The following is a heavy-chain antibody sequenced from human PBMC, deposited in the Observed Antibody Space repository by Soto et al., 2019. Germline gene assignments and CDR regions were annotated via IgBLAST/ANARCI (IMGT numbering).Heavy chain of an antibody. CDR3: ARDKVRGVINTFVYYYYGMDV. Sequence: PGGSLRLSCAASGFTFSSYGMHWVRQAPGKGLEWVAVIWYDGSNKYYADSVKGRFTISRDNSKNTLYLQMNSLRAEDTAVYYRARDKVRGVINTFVYYYYGMDVWGQGTTVTVSS. V-gene: IGHV3-33*01. CDR2: IWYDGSNK. CDR1: GFTFSSYG. J-gene: IGHJ6*02. D-gene: IGHD3-10*01.